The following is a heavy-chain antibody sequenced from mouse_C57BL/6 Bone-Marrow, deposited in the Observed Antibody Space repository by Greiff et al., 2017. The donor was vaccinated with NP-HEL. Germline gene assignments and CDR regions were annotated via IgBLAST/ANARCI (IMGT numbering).Heavy chain of an antibody. CDR3: ARSSYGNYAY. D-gene: IGHD2-10*01. V-gene: IGHV1-61*01. Sequence: VQLQQPGAELVRPGSSVKLSCKASGYTFTSYWMDWVKQRPGQGLEWIGNIYPSDSETHYNQKFKDKATLTVDKSCNTAYMTLHSLTSEASAVYYCARSSYGNYAYWGQGTLVTVSA. CDR2: IYPSDSET. J-gene: IGHJ3*01. CDR1: GYTFTSYW.